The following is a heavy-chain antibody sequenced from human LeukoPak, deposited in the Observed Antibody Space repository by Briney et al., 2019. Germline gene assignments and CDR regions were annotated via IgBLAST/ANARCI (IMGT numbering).Heavy chain of an antibody. CDR2: IRYDGSNK. V-gene: IGHV3-30*02. J-gene: IGHJ6*03. CDR1: GFTFSSYG. CDR3: ARGGPYYDFWSGYYSYYYYMDV. D-gene: IGHD3-3*01. Sequence: GGSLRLSCAASGFTFSSYGMHWVRQAPGKGLEWVAFIRYDGSNKYYADSVKGRFTISRDNSKNTLYLQMNSLRAEDTAVYYCARGGPYYDFWSGYYSYYYYMDVWGKGTTVTVSS.